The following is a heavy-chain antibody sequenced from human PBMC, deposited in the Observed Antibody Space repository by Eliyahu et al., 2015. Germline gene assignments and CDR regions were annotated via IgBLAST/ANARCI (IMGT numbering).Heavy chain of an antibody. CDR1: GYSFTSXW. CDR2: PYPGDSDT. D-gene: IGHD5-12*01. Sequence: EVQLVQPGAEVKKSGXSLKIFCAGSGYSFTSXWIGWVRQMPGKGLEWMGIPYPGDSDTRYSPSFQGQVVISADKSISTAYLQWSSLKASDTAMYYCVRIYHDSGYNWFDLWGPGTQVTVSS. V-gene: IGHV5-51*01. J-gene: IGHJ5*02. CDR3: VRIYHDSGYNWFDL.